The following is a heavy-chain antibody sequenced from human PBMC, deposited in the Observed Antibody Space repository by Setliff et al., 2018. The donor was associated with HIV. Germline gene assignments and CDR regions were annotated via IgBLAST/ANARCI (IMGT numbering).Heavy chain of an antibody. Sequence: TLSLTCTVSGGSITSAAYYWTWIRQPAGKGLEWIGRFSVPVTTNYGPSFKSRLTICVDMSKNQFSLKLTSVTAADTAVYYCARRKGGYGLDVWGQGTTVTVSS. D-gene: IGHD3-16*01. CDR2: FSVPVTT. V-gene: IGHV4-61*02. J-gene: IGHJ6*02. CDR1: GGSITSAAYY. CDR3: ARRKGGYGLDV.